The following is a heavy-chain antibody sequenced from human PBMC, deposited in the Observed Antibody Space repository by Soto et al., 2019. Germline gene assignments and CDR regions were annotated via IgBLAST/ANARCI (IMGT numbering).Heavy chain of an antibody. CDR1: GGSVSSSNW. CDR2: IYHSGST. J-gene: IGHJ5*02. V-gene: IGHV4-4*02. CDR3: ASVGSDYDNSGYYLP. Sequence: WETLSLTGIVSGGSVSSSNWWSWVRQPPGKGLEWIGEIYHSGSTTYNPSLKSRATISVDKSENQFSLRLKSVTAADTAVYYCASVGSDYDNSGYYLPWGPGTLVTVSS. D-gene: IGHD3-22*01.